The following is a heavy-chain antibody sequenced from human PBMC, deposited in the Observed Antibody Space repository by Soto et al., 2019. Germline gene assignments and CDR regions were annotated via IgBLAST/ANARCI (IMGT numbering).Heavy chain of an antibody. CDR1: GGSFRGFY. CDR2: INHVGIT. D-gene: IGHD2-15*01. CDR3: ARAPDVWGGSKQPIDS. V-gene: IGHV4-34*01. J-gene: IGHJ4*02. Sequence: SETLSLTCAVSGGSFRGFYWTWIRQSPGKGLEWLGDINHVGITNYNPSLKSRVSIPVDTSKSQFSLKLSSVTAADTAVYYCARAPDVWGGSKQPIDSWGQGTLVTVAS.